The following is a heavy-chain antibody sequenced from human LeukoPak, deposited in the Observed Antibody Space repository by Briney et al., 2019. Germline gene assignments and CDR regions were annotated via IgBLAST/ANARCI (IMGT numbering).Heavy chain of an antibody. CDR1: GYTLTELS. V-gene: IGHV1-24*01. Sequence: ASVEVSCKVSGYTLTELSMHWVRQAPGKGLEWMGGFDPEDGETIYAQKFQGRVTMTEDTSTDTAYMELSSLRSEDTAVYYCAADYYGSGSYRDYWGQGTLVTVSS. CDR3: AADYYGSGSYRDY. J-gene: IGHJ4*02. D-gene: IGHD3-10*01. CDR2: FDPEDGET.